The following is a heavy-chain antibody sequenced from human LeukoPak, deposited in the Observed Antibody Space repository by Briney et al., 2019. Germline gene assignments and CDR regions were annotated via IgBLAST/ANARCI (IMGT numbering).Heavy chain of an antibody. Sequence: SETLSVTCTVSGGSISSYYWSWIRQPAGKGLEWIGRIYTSGSTNYNPSLKTRVTMSVDTSKNQFSLKLSSVTAADTAVYYCANTAYYHFWSGRPGYFDYWGQGALVTVSS. J-gene: IGHJ4*02. CDR3: ANTAYYHFWSGRPGYFDY. V-gene: IGHV4-4*07. CDR2: IYTSGST. CDR1: GGSISSYY. D-gene: IGHD3-3*01.